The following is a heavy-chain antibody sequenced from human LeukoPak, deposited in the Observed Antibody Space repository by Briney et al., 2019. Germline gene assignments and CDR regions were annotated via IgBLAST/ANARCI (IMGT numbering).Heavy chain of an antibody. J-gene: IGHJ4*02. D-gene: IGHD3-16*01. Sequence: PGGSLRLSCAASGFTFSSYAMHWVRQAPGKGLEWVAVISYDGSNKYYADSVKGRFTISRDNSKNTLYLQMNSLRAEDTAVYYCARDPQTRGDVDYWGQGTLVTVSS. CDR1: GFTFSSYA. CDR3: ARDPQTRGDVDY. V-gene: IGHV3-30-3*01. CDR2: ISYDGSNK.